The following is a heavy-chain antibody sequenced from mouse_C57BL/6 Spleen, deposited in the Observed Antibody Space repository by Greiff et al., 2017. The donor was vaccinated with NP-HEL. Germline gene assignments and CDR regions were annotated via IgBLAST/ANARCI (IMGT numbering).Heavy chain of an antibody. D-gene: IGHD1-1*01. V-gene: IGHV1-61*01. CDR1: GYTFTSYW. J-gene: IGHJ4*01. CDR2: IYPSDSET. CDR3: ARFPHYYGSSHYAMDY. Sequence: QVQLQQPGAELVRPGSSVKLSCKASGYTFTSYWMDLVKQRPGQGLEWIGNIYPSDSETHYNQKFKDKATLTVDKSSSTAYMQLSSLTSEDSAVYYCARFPHYYGSSHYAMDYWGQGTSVTVSS.